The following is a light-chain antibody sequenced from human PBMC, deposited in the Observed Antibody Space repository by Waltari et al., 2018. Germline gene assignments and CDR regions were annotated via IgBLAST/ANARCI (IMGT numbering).Light chain of an antibody. V-gene: IGLV2-18*02. Sequence: QSALTQPPSVSGSPGQSVTISCTGTSSDFGSYNHVSWYQQPPGTAPKLMIYEVSNRPSGVPARFSGSKSGNTASLTISGLQTEDEADYYCSSYTSGTTVVFGGGTKLTVL. CDR2: EVS. CDR3: SSYTSGTTVV. CDR1: SSDFGSYNH. J-gene: IGLJ2*01.